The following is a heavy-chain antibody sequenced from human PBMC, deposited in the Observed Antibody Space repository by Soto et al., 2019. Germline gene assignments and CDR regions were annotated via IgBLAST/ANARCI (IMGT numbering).Heavy chain of an antibody. Sequence: GGSLRLSCAASGFTFSSYGMHWVRQAPGKGLEWVAVIWYDGSNKYYADSVKGRFTISRDNSKNTLYLQMNSLRAEDTAVYYCARFSVGDSRGYLFAFWARGTLVLGSS. J-gene: IGHJ4*02. D-gene: IGHD3-22*01. CDR3: ARFSVGDSRGYLFAF. CDR1: GFTFSSYG. CDR2: IWYDGSNK. V-gene: IGHV3-33*01.